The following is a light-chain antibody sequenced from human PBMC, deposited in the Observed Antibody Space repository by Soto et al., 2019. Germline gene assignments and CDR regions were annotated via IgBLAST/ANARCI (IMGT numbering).Light chain of an antibody. V-gene: IGKV1-5*03. J-gene: IGKJ4*01. CDR2: KAS. Sequence: DIQMTQSPSTLSASVGDRVTITCRASQSISSWLAWYQQKPGKAPKLLIYKASSLESGVPSRFSGSGSGTEFTLTISSLQPDDFATYYCQQYNHYSGLTFGGGPKVEIK. CDR1: QSISSW. CDR3: QQYNHYSGLT.